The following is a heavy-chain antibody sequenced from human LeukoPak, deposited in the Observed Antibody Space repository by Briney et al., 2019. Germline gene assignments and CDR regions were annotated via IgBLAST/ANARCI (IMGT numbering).Heavy chain of an antibody. V-gene: IGHV3-48*03. D-gene: IGHD6-19*01. CDR1: GFTFSSYE. Sequence: GGSLRLSCAASGFTFSSYEMNWVRQAPGKGLEWVSYISGSGSTIYYADSVKGRFTISRDNSKNTLYLQMNSLRAEDTAVYYCAKDYNSGWYLGSTDYWGQGTLVTVSS. CDR2: ISGSGSTI. CDR3: AKDYNSGWYLGSTDY. J-gene: IGHJ4*02.